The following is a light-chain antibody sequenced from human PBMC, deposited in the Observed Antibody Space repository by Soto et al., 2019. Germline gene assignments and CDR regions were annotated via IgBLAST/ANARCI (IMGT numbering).Light chain of an antibody. V-gene: IGKV1-5*01. Sequence: DIQVTQSPPTLSASVGDRVTITCRASQTISTWMAWYQQKPGKAPKLLVYDASTLQSGVASRFSGSGSVTDFTLTISSLQPEDFAVYYCQQRSNWPPLTFGGGTKVDIK. J-gene: IGKJ4*01. CDR3: QQRSNWPPLT. CDR1: QTISTW. CDR2: DAS.